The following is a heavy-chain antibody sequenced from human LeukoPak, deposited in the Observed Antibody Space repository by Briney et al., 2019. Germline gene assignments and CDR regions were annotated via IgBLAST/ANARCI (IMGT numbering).Heavy chain of an antibody. Sequence: PSETLSLTCTVSGGSVSSGSYYWSWLRQPPGTGLEWIGYIYYSGSTNYNPSLRSRVTISVDTSKNQFSLKLSSVTAADTAVYYCAREMEDSSSWYFDWGQGTLVTVSS. V-gene: IGHV4-61*01. D-gene: IGHD6-13*01. CDR1: GGSVSSGSYY. J-gene: IGHJ4*02. CDR2: IYYSGST. CDR3: AREMEDSSSWYFD.